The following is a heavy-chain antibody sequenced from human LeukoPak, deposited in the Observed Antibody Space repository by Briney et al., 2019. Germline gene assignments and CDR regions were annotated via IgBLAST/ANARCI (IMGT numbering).Heavy chain of an antibody. CDR1: EYHFSTYW. V-gene: IGHV5-51*01. D-gene: IGHD3-10*01. Sequence: GESLKISCKGSEYHFSTYWIGWVRPIPGKGLEWMGIIYPADSDTRYSPSFQGQVTISVDKSLSTAYLQWSSLKASNSAMYYCARAGLDFGFGQLDIDYWGQGTLVTVSS. CDR2: IYPADSDT. CDR3: ARAGLDFGFGQLDIDY. J-gene: IGHJ4*02.